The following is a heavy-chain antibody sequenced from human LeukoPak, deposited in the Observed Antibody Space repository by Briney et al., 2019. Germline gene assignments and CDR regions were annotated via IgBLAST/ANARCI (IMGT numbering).Heavy chain of an antibody. CDR2: IYYSGTT. CDR3: ARHGGSYFYY. Sequence: SETLSLTCTVSGGSISSYYWSWIRQAPGKGLEWNGYIYYSGTTKYNPSLMGRVSISVDTSKNQFSLRLSSVAAADTAVYYCARHGGSYFYYWGQGTLVTVSS. CDR1: GGSISSYY. V-gene: IGHV4-59*08. D-gene: IGHD1-26*01. J-gene: IGHJ4*02.